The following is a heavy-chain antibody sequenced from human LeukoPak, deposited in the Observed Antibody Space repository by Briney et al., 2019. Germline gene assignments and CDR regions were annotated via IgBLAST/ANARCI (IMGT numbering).Heavy chain of an antibody. J-gene: IGHJ4*02. V-gene: IGHV3-74*01. CDR1: GFTFSNYW. CDR3: ALPLRDGDFYFDY. Sequence: GGSLRLSCAASGFTFSNYWMDWVRQAPGKGLGWVSRINRDGRSTNYADSVKGRFTISRDNAKNTVFLQLNSLRAEDTAVYYCALPLRDGDFYFDYWGQGALVTVSS. D-gene: IGHD4-17*01. CDR2: INRDGRST.